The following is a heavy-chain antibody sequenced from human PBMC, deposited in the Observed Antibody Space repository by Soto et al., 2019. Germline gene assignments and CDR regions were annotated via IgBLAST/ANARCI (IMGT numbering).Heavy chain of an antibody. V-gene: IGHV1-18*04. J-gene: IGHJ6*02. D-gene: IGHD2-8*01. CDR3: ARDRCTTDRCYTHHFDF. CDR2: ISVYTGNT. CDR1: GYTFSAYG. Sequence: QVQLLQSGGEVTKPGASVKVSCKSSGYTFSAYGVSWVRQAPGQGLEWLGWISVYTGNTKQAQKFQARVTLTTEASPATGYLELRSWRSDDTAVYHCARDRCTTDRCYTHHFDFWGQETTVTAAS.